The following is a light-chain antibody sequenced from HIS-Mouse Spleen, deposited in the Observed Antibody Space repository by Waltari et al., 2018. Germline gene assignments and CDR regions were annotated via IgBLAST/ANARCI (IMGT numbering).Light chain of an antibody. CDR1: SSDVGGYTY. Sequence: QSALTQPPSASGSPGQSVTISCTGTSSDVGGYTYVSWYQQHPGKAPKLMIYEGSKRPSGVSNRFSGSKSGNTASLTISGLQAEDEADYYCCSYAGSSTWVFGGGTKLTVL. CDR2: EGS. V-gene: IGLV2-23*01. J-gene: IGLJ3*02. CDR3: CSYAGSSTWV.